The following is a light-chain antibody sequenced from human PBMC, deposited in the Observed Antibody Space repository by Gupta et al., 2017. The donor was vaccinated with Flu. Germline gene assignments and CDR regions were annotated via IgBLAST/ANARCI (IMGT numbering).Light chain of an antibody. J-gene: IGKJ1*01. CDR3: QQYYSTPQGT. CDR2: WAS. V-gene: IGKV4-1*01. CDR1: QSVLYSSNNKNY. Sequence: DIVMTQSPDSLAVSLGERATNNCKSSQSVLYSSNNKNYLAWYQQKPGQPPKLLIYWASTRESGVPDRFSGSGYGTDFTLTISSLQAEDVAVYYCQQYYSTPQGTFGQGTKVEIK.